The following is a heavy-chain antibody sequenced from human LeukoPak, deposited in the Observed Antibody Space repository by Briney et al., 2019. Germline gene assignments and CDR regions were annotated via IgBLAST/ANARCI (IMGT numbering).Heavy chain of an antibody. CDR1: GDSISSGYY. CDR3: ARVDAAFDI. Sequence: PSETLSLTCTVSGDSISSGYYWGWIRQPPGKGLEWIGSIYHSGSTYYNPSLKSRVTISVDTSKNQFSLKLSSVTAADTAVYYCARVDAAFDIWGQGTMVTVSS. J-gene: IGHJ3*02. V-gene: IGHV4-38-2*02. CDR2: IYHSGST.